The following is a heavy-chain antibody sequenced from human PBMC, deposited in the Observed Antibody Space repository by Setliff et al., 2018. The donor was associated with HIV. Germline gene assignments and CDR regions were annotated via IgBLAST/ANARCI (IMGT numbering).Heavy chain of an antibody. CDR1: GFTFSSSS. D-gene: IGHD5-18*01. CDR2: ISSRSSAI. CDR3: ASADNPSEYSYGTGYWFDP. J-gene: IGHJ5*02. Sequence: GGSLRLSCVASGFTFSSSSMNWVRQAPGKGLEWVSYISSRSSAIYYADSVKGRFTISRDNARNSLYLQMNSLRAEDTAVYYCASADNPSEYSYGTGYWFDPWGQGTLVTVSS. V-gene: IGHV3-48*01.